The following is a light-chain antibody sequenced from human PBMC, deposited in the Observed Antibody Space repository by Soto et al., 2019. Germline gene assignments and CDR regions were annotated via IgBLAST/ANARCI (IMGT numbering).Light chain of an antibody. V-gene: IGKV1-33*01. CDR1: QDINNY. Sequence: DIQMTQSPSSLSASVGDRVTITCQASQDINNYLNWFQQKPGQAPKLLIYDASNLQTGVPSRFSGSGSGTAFTFTISSLQPEDIGTYYCQQYDNVPRTFGQGTRLEI. CDR3: QQYDNVPRT. J-gene: IGKJ2*01. CDR2: DAS.